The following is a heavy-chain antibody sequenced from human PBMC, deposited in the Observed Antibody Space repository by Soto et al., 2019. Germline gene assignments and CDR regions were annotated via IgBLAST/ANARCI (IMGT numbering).Heavy chain of an antibody. D-gene: IGHD6-13*01. J-gene: IGHJ4*02. CDR1: GFTFSSYA. Sequence: PGGSLRLSCAASGFTFSSYAMSWVRQAPGKGLEWVSAISGSGGSTYYADSVKGRFTISRDNSKNTLYLQMNSLRAEDTAVYYCAILTAGTRTFDYWGQGTLVTVSS. CDR2: ISGSGGST. V-gene: IGHV3-23*01. CDR3: AILTAGTRTFDY.